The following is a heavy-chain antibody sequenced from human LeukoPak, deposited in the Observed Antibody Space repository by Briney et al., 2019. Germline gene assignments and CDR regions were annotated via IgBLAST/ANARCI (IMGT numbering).Heavy chain of an antibody. J-gene: IGHJ5*02. V-gene: IGHV1-2*02. D-gene: IGHD3-10*01. CDR1: LYTFTGYY. CDR3: ARDVVFRFDL. Sequence: ASVKVSCKASLYTFTGYYMHWVRQAPGQGLEWMGWINPNSGDTNYAQKFQGRVTMTRDTSISTAYMELSRLRSDDTAVYYCARDVVFRFDLWGQGTLVTVSS. CDR2: INPNSGDT.